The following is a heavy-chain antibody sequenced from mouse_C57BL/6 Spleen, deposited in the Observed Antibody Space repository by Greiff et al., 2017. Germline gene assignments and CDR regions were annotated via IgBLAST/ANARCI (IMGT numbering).Heavy chain of an antibody. V-gene: IGHV5-12*01. CDR1: GFTFSDYY. CDR2: ISNGGGST. D-gene: IGHD1-1*01. J-gene: IGHJ2*01. CDR3: ARSGYGSSYGFDY. Sequence: EVKLMESGGGLVQPGGSLKLSCAASGFTFSDYYMYWVRQTPEKRLEWVAYISNGGGSTYYPDTVKGRFTISRDNAKNTLYLQMSRLKSEDTAMYYCARSGYGSSYGFDYWGQGTTLTVSS.